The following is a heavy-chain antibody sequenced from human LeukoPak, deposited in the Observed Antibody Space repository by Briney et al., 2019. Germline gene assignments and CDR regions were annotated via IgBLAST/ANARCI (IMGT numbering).Heavy chain of an antibody. D-gene: IGHD3-22*01. Sequence: SQTLSLTCAISGDSVSSNSAVWNWIRQSPSRGLEWLGRTYYRSKWYNDYAVSVKSRITINPDTSKNQFSLQLNSVTPEDTTVYYCATLRGSSGYDHWGQGTLVTVSS. J-gene: IGHJ4*02. CDR2: TYYRSKWYN. V-gene: IGHV6-1*01. CDR1: GDSVSSNSAV. CDR3: ATLRGSSGYDH.